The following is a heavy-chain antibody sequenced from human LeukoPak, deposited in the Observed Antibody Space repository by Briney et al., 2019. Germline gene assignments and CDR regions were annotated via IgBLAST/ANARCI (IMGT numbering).Heavy chain of an antibody. D-gene: IGHD1-1*01. CDR1: GFTFSSYA. CDR3: ARELLEGFDP. CDR2: ISYDGSNK. V-gene: IGHV3-30-3*01. J-gene: IGHJ5*02. Sequence: GGSLRLSCAASGFTFSSYAMHWVRQAPGKGLEWVAVISYDGSNKYYADPVKGRFTISRDNSKNTLYLQMNSLRAEDTAVYYCARELLEGFDPWGQGTLVTVSS.